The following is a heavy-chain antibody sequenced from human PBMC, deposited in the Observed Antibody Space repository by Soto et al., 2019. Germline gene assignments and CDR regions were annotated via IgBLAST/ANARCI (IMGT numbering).Heavy chain of an antibody. D-gene: IGHD3-16*01. CDR1: GASISSSNW. V-gene: IGHV4-4*02. Sequence: PSETLSLTCAVSGASISSSNWWSWVRQPPGRGLEWIGEIFHRGGTNYNPSLTSRVTISVDKSENQFSLKLGSVTAADTAVYYCARGSYASNFDYWGHGTLVTVSS. CDR3: ARGSYASNFDY. CDR2: IFHRGGT. J-gene: IGHJ4*01.